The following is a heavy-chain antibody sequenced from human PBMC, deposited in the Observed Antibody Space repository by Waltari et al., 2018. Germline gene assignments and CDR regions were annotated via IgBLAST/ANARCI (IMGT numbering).Heavy chain of an antibody. V-gene: IGHV4-34*01. CDR3: ARHAGLQVVVAFDI. J-gene: IGHJ3*02. Sequence: QVQLQQWGAGLLKPSETLSLTCAVYGGSFSGYYWSWIRHPPGKGLEWIGEINHSGSTNYNPSLKSRVTISVDTSKNQFSLKLSSVTAADTAVYYCARHAGLQVVVAFDIWGQGTMVTVSS. CDR1: GGSFSGYY. CDR2: INHSGST. D-gene: IGHD2-21*01.